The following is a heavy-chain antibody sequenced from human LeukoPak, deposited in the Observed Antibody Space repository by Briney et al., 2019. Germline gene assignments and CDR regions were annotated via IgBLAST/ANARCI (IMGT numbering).Heavy chain of an antibody. D-gene: IGHD6-13*01. J-gene: IGHJ1*01. V-gene: IGHV3-30-3*01. Sequence: HSGGSLRLSCAASGFTFSSYAMHWVRQAPGKGLEWVAVISYDGSNKYYADSVKGRFTISRDNSKNTLYLQMNSLRAEDTAVYYCARGPKPMHGLGIALLQHWGQGTLVTVSS. CDR2: ISYDGSNK. CDR3: ARGPKPMHGLGIALLQH. CDR1: GFTFSSYA.